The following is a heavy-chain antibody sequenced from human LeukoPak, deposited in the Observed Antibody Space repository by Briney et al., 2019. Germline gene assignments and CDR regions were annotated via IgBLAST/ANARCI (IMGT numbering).Heavy chain of an antibody. CDR3: ARDPRTGTTYNWFDP. Sequence: PGGSLRLSCAASGFTFSSYSMNWVRQAPGKGLEWVSSISSSSSYIYYADSVKGRFTISRDNAKNSLYLQMNSLRAEDTAVYYCARDPRTGTTYNWFDPWGQGTLVTVSS. CDR1: GFTFSSYS. CDR2: ISSSSSYI. J-gene: IGHJ5*02. D-gene: IGHD1-7*01. V-gene: IGHV3-21*04.